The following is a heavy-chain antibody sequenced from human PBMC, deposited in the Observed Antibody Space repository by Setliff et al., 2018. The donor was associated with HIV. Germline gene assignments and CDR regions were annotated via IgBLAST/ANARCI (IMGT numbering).Heavy chain of an antibody. J-gene: IGHJ4*02. Sequence: ASVKVSCKTSGYTFTSYDINWVRQATGQGLEWMGWMNPNSGNRGYAQKFQGRVTISRNTSISTGYMELRNLRSDDTAIYYCARVSPDYGSGYFYWGQGTLVTVSS. CDR1: GYTFTSYD. CDR3: ARVSPDYGSGYFY. D-gene: IGHD3-10*01. V-gene: IGHV1-8*03. CDR2: MNPNSGNR.